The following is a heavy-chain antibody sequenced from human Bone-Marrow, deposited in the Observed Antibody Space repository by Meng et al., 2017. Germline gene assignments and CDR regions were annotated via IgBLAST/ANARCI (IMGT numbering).Heavy chain of an antibody. J-gene: IGHJ4*02. V-gene: IGHV1-3*01. D-gene: IGHD3-22*01. Sequence: QVQLVQSGAEVKKPGAPVKVSCKASGYTLTSYATHWVRQAPGQRLEWMGWINAGNGNTKYSQRFQGRVTITRDTSASTAYMELSSLRSEDTTVYYCARAGYDSSGYYPQPFDYWGQGTLVTVSS. CDR1: GYTLTSYA. CDR2: INAGNGNT. CDR3: ARAGYDSSGYYPQPFDY.